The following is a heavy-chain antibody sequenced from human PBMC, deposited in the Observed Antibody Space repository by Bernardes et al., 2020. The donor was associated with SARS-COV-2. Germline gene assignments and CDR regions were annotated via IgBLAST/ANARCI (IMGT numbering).Heavy chain of an antibody. D-gene: IGHD6-13*01. J-gene: IGHJ5*02. Sequence: SGPTLLKPTQTLTLTCTFSGFSLSTSGVGVGWIRQPPGKALEWLALIYWDDDKRYSPSLKSRLTITKDTSKNQVVLTMTNMDTATYYCAHKVGSSWYGDWFDPWGQGTLVTVSS. V-gene: IGHV2-5*02. CDR3: AHKVGSSWYGDWFDP. CDR2: IYWDDDK. CDR1: GFSLSTSGVG.